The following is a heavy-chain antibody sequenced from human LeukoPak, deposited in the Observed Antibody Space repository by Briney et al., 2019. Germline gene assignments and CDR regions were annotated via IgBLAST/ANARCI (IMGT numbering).Heavy chain of an antibody. D-gene: IGHD2/OR15-2a*01. V-gene: IGHV4-59*01. CDR1: GGSISSYY. Sequence: SETLSLTCTVSGGSISSYYWSWIRQPPGRGLEWIGYIYYSGSTNYNPSLKSRVTISVDTSKNQFSLKLSSVTAADTAVYYCATQILLCHYYWGQGTLVTVSS. CDR2: IYYSGST. CDR3: ATQILLCHYY. J-gene: IGHJ4*02.